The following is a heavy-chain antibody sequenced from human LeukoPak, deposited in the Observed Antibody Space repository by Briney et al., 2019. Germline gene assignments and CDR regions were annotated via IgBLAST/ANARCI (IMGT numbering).Heavy chain of an antibody. D-gene: IGHD6-19*01. CDR1: GFSFRNYW. V-gene: IGHV3-7*03. Sequence: GGSQRLSCAVTGFSFRNYWMSWVRQAPGTGLERVANIKQDGSDRNYVTSVRGRFTISRDNAESSLYLQMNSLRAEDTAVYYCVRNLAVAGTCFDSWGQGTLVTVSS. CDR3: VRNLAVAGTCFDS. CDR2: IKQDGSDR. J-gene: IGHJ4*02.